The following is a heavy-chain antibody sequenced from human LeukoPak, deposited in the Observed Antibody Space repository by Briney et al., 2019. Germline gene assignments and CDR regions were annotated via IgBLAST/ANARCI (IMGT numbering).Heavy chain of an antibody. CDR3: ARRLCSGDTCYHNDY. D-gene: IGHD2-15*01. CDR1: GYTFTSYS. J-gene: IGHJ4*02. CDR2: INPNSGGT. Sequence: ASVKVSCKASGYTFTSYSMHGVRQAPGQGLEWTGWINPNSGGTNYAQKFQGRVTMTRDTSISTAYMELSWLRSDDTAVYYCARRLCSGDTCYHNDYWGQGTLVTVSS. V-gene: IGHV1-2*02.